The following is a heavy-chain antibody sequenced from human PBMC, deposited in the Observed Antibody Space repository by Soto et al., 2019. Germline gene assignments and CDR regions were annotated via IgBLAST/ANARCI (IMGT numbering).Heavy chain of an antibody. J-gene: IGHJ5*02. D-gene: IGHD3-3*01. CDR1: GGTFSSYA. V-gene: IGHV1-69*13. CDR3: ARVDPDFWTPSGP. CDR2: ITPIFGTA. Sequence: SVKVSCKASGGTFSSYAISWVRQAPGQGLEWMGGITPIFGTANYAQKFQGRVTITADESTSTAYMELSSLRSEDTAVYYCARVDPDFWTPSGPWGQGTLVTVSS.